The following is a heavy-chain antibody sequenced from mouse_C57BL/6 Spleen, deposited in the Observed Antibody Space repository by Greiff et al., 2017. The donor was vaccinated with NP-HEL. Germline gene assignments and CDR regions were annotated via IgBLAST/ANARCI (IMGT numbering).Heavy chain of an antibody. CDR3: ARKETVPAWFAY. CDR2: IDPSDSYT. CDR1: GYTFTSYW. J-gene: IGHJ3*01. D-gene: IGHD1-1*01. V-gene: IGHV1-59*01. Sequence: QVQLQQPGAELVRPGTSVKLSCKASGYTFTSYWMHWVKQRPGQGLEWIGVIDPSDSYTNYNQKFKGKATLTVDTSSSTAYMQLSSLTSEDSAVYYGARKETVPAWFAYWGQGTLVTVSA.